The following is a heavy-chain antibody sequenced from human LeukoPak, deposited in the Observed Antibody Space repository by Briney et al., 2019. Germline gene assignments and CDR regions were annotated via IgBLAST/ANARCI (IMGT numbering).Heavy chain of an antibody. V-gene: IGHV1-18*01. Sequence: GASVKVSCKASGYTFTSHGISWVRQAPGQGLEWMGWISAYNGNTNYAQKLQGRVTMTTDTSTSTAYMELRSLRSDGTAVYYCNSMDSSGWYYFDYWGQGTLVTVSS. CDR2: ISAYNGNT. J-gene: IGHJ4*02. CDR3: NSMDSSGWYYFDY. CDR1: GYTFTSHG. D-gene: IGHD6-19*01.